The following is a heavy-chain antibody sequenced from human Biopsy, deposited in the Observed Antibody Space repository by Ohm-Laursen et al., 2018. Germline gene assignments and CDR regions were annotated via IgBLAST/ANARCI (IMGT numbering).Heavy chain of an antibody. CDR2: TYYRTKWFN. CDR3: ARETPTGIPFNWFDP. D-gene: IGHD1-1*01. CDR1: GDSVSNNDAA. Sequence: QTLSLTCAISGDSVSNNDAAWSWIRQSPSRGLEWLGRTYYRTKWFNDYAVFVKSRIVIKPDTSKNQFSLQLSSVTPEDTAVYYCARETPTGIPFNWFDPWGQRALVTVSS. J-gene: IGHJ5*02. V-gene: IGHV6-1*01.